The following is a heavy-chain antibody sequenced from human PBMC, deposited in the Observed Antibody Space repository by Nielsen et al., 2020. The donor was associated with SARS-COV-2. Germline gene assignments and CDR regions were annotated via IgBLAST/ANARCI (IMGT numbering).Heavy chain of an antibody. J-gene: IGHJ4*02. Sequence: LSLPWADSGFNFSSYSMNWVRQAPGKGLEWVSYISRSRSYIYYADPVKGRFTISRDNSKNSLYLQMNSLRAEDTAVYYCARDHSFPCGGDCYSIGFDYWGQGTLGTVSS. V-gene: IGHV3-21*01. D-gene: IGHD2-21*02. CDR3: ARDHSFPCGGDCYSIGFDY. CDR2: ISRSRSYI. CDR1: GFNFSSYS.